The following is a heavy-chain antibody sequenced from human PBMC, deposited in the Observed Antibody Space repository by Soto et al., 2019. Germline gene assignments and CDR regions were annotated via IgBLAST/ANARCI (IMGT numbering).Heavy chain of an antibody. V-gene: IGHV6-1*01. CDR3: ARVGASGKLSTAEQAFDY. J-gene: IGHJ4*02. D-gene: IGHD3-10*01. CDR1: GDSVSSNSAA. Sequence: SQTLSLTCAISGDSVSSNSAAWNWIRQSPSRGLEWLGRTYYRSKWYNDYAVSVKSRITINPDTSKNQFSLQLNSVTPEDTAVYYCARVGASGKLSTAEQAFDYWGQGTLVTVSS. CDR2: TYYRSKWYN.